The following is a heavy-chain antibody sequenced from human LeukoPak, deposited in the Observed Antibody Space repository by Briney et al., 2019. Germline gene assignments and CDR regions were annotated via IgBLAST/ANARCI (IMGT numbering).Heavy chain of an antibody. CDR1: GFTFTSSA. CDR3: AAPTVTTLYYGMDV. J-gene: IGHJ6*02. V-gene: IGHV1-58*01. D-gene: IGHD4-17*01. Sequence: SVNVSCKASGFTFTSSAVQWVRQARGQRLEWIGWIVVGSGNTNYAQKFQERVTITRDMSTSTAYMELSSLRSEDTAVYYCAAPTVTTLYYGMDVWGQGTTVTVSS. CDR2: IVVGSGNT.